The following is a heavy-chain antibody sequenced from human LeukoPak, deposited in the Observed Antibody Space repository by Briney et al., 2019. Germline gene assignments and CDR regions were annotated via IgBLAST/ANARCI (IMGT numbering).Heavy chain of an antibody. CDR3: ARRGVAARQNWFDP. CDR1: GGSFRSFY. D-gene: IGHD6-6*01. V-gene: IGHV4-34*01. CDR2: INHSGST. Sequence: SETLSLTCAVHGGSFRSFYWSWIRQAPGKGLEWIGEINHSGSTNYNPSLKSRVTISVDTSKNQFSLKLSSVTAADTAVYYCARRGVAARQNWFDPWGQGTLVTVSS. J-gene: IGHJ5*02.